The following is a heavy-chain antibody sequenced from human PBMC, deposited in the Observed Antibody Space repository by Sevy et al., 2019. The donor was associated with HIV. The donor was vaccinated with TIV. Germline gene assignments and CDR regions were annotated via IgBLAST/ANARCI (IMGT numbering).Heavy chain of an antibody. CDR3: ARQPIALSSTPFDY. CDR1: GDSISSGYN. D-gene: IGHD6-19*01. V-gene: IGHV4-38-2*01. Sequence: SETLSLTCPVSGDSISSGYNWGWIRQPPGKGLEWIGTIYHTGNTYYNPSLGSRVTISVDTSKSQFSLNLSSVTAADTAVYYCARQPIALSSTPFDYWGQGTLVTVSS. J-gene: IGHJ4*02. CDR2: IYHTGNT.